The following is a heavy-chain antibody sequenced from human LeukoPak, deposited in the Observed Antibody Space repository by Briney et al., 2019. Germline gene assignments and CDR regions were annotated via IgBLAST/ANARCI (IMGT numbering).Heavy chain of an antibody. D-gene: IGHD6-13*01. V-gene: IGHV1-2*02. J-gene: IGHJ5*02. CDR3: VVAAAGTWWFDP. CDR1: GYTFTGYY. Sequence: ASVKFSCNASGYTFTGYYMHWVRQAPGQGLEWMGWINPNSGGTNYAQKFQGRVTMTRDTSISTAYMELSRLRSGDTAVYYCVVAAAGTWWFDPWGQETLVTVSS. CDR2: INPNSGGT.